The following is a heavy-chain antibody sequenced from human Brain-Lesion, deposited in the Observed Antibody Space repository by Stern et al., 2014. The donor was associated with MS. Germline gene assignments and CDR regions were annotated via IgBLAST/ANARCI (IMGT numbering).Heavy chain of an antibody. V-gene: IGHV4-61*02. J-gene: IGHJ6*02. CDR3: ARGRVVPGFQYYATDV. Sequence: VQLEESGPGLVKPSQTLSLSCTVSGGSISSGGYYWSWIRQPAGKGLEWIGRIFNRGSPGYTPPLKSRFTISIDTSKTQFPLRRTSMTAADTAVYYCARGRVVPGFQYYATDVWGQGTTVIVSS. D-gene: IGHD2-2*01. CDR1: GGSISSGGYY. CDR2: IFNRGSP.